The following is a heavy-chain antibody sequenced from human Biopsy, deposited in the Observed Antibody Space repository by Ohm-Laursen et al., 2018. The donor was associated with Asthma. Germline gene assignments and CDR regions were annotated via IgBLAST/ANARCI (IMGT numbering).Heavy chain of an antibody. CDR2: VFWSGST. J-gene: IGHJ6*02. CDR3: ARVVSYGDIYFGIDV. CDR1: GGYTGSSDHH. D-gene: IGHD4-17*01. Sequence: TLSLTCIVSGGYTGSSDHHWAWIRQAPGKGLEWIGFVFWSGSTHYSRSLERRVSISIDTATNEFSMKSWSVTPADTAVYFCARVVSYGDIYFGIDVWGPGNTVVVS. V-gene: IGHV4-30-4*01.